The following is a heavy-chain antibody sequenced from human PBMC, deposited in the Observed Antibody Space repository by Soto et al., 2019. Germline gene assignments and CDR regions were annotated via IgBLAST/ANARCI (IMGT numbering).Heavy chain of an antibody. D-gene: IGHD2-15*01. V-gene: IGHV1-69*02. J-gene: IGHJ6*03. CDR3: ARAGDCSGGSCYSGDDYYYMYV. CDR1: GGTFSSYT. Sequence: QVQLVQSGAEVKKPGSSVKVSCKASGGTFSSYTISWVRQAPGQGLEWMGRIIPILGIANYAQKFQGRVTITADKSTRTAYMELSSLRCEDTAVYYCARAGDCSGGSCYSGDDYYYMYVWCKGTTVTVSS. CDR2: IIPILGIA.